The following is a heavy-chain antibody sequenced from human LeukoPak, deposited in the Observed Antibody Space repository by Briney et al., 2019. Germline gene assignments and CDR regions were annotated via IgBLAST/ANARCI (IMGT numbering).Heavy chain of an antibody. J-gene: IGHJ6*03. CDR1: RFTFSSFS. CDR2: MSYDGSNK. D-gene: IGHD6-13*01. Sequence: GRSLRLSCAASRFTFSSFSMHWVRQAPGKGLEWVAVMSYDGSNKNYADSVKGRFTISRDNSKNTLYLLMNSLIPEDTAVYYCARDRGSSWVYYYYMDVWGKGTPVTVSS. CDR3: ARDRGSSWVYYYYMDV. V-gene: IGHV3-30-3*01.